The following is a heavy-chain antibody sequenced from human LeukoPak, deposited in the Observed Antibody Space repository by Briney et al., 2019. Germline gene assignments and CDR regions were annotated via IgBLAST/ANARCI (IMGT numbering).Heavy chain of an antibody. Sequence: GESLKISCQGSGYWSFTNFWIAWVRQVPGKDLEWMGIVYPDDSDARYSPSFQGQVTISADKSINTAYLQWSSLTASDTAMYYCARQAHTSGSSRKESGLYYFDYWGQGSVVTVSS. J-gene: IGHJ4*02. D-gene: IGHD3-10*01. CDR3: ARQAHTSGSSRKESGLYYFDY. CDR2: VYPDDSDA. CDR1: GYWSFTNFW. V-gene: IGHV5-51*01.